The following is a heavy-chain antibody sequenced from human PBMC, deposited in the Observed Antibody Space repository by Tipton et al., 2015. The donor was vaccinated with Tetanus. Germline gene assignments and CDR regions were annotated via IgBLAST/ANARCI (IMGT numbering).Heavy chain of an antibody. V-gene: IGHV1-18*01. CDR2: ISAYNGNT. J-gene: IGHJ4*02. Sequence: QSGPEVQKPGASVKVSCQASGYTFTCYGISWVRQAPGQGLEWMGWISAYNGNTNYAQKLQDRVTMTTDTSTSTAYMELRSLRSAETAVYYGARVRGWEVGGGDCDNVDYWGQGTLGTVSS. CDR3: ARVRGWEVGGGDCDNVDY. CDR1: GYTFTCYG. D-gene: IGHD2-21*02.